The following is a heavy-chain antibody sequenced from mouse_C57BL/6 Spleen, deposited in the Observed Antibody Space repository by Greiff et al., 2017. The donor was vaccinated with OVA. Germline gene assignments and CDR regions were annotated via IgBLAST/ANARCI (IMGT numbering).Heavy chain of an antibody. CDR3: ARDWDEGAMDY. V-gene: IGHV1-54*01. Sequence: VQLQQSGAELVRPGTSVKVSCKASGYAFTNYLIEWVKQRPGQGLEWIGVINPGSGGTNYNEKFKGKATLTADKSSSTAYMQLSSLTSEDSAVYFCARDWDEGAMDYWGQGTSVTVSS. CDR1: GYAFTNYL. D-gene: IGHD4-1*01. CDR2: INPGSGGT. J-gene: IGHJ4*01.